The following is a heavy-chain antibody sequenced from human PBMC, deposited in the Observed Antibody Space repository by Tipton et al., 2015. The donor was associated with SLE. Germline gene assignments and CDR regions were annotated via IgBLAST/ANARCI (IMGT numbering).Heavy chain of an antibody. CDR2: ITSGSSTI. Sequence: SLRLSCAASGFTFSSYSMNWVRQAPGKGLEWLAYITSGSSTIYYAGSVKGRFTISRDNAKNSLYLQMNSLRAEDTAVYYCAREWDYDSFDYWGQGTLVTVSS. V-gene: IGHV3-48*01. J-gene: IGHJ4*02. CDR1: GFTFSSYS. CDR3: AREWDYDSFDY. D-gene: IGHD3-3*01.